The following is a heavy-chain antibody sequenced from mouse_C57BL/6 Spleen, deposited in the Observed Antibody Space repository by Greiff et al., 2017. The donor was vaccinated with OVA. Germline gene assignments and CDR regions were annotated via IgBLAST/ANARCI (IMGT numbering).Heavy chain of an antibody. Sequence: QVQLQQSGAELVRPGTSVKVSCKASGYAFTNYLIEWVKQRPGQGLEWIGVLNPGSGGTNYNEKFKGKATLTADKSSSTAYMQLSSLTSEDSAVYFCARSTGDYAMDYWGQGTSVTVSS. CDR2: LNPGSGGT. CDR3: ARSTGDYAMDY. J-gene: IGHJ4*01. D-gene: IGHD4-1*01. V-gene: IGHV1-54*01. CDR1: GYAFTNYL.